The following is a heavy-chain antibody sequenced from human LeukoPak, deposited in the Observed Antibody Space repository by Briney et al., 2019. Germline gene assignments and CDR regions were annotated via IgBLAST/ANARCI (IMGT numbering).Heavy chain of an antibody. Sequence: SETLSLTCTVSGGSISSSSYYWGWIRQPPGKGLEWIGSIYYSGSTYYNPSLKSRVTISVDTSKNQFSLKLSSVTAADTAVYYCARDGDVQWLDQGDYWGQGTLVTVSS. D-gene: IGHD6-19*01. CDR3: ARDGDVQWLDQGDY. CDR2: IYYSGST. CDR1: GGSISSSSYY. V-gene: IGHV4-39*07. J-gene: IGHJ4*02.